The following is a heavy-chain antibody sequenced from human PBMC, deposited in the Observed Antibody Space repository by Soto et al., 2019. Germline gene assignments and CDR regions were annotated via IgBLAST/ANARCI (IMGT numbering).Heavy chain of an antibody. Sequence: EVQLVESGGGLIQPGGSLRLSCAASGFTVSSYYMSWVRQAPGKGLEWVSVIYSGGSTYYADSVKGRFTISRDNSKNTLYLQMNSLRAEDTAVYYCARDLRVHDYSNYVRSYGMDVWGQGTTVTVSS. CDR2: IYSGGST. CDR3: ARDLRVHDYSNYVRSYGMDV. J-gene: IGHJ6*02. CDR1: GFTVSSYY. V-gene: IGHV3-53*01. D-gene: IGHD4-4*01.